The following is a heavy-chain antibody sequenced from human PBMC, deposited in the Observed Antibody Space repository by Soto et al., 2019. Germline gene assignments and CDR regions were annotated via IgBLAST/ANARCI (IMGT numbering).Heavy chain of an antibody. Sequence: QVQLVESGGGVVQPGRSLRLSCAASGITVSTYGMHWVRQAPGKGLERVGIMWYDGSNKYYADSVKGRFTISRDNSKNILYLQMNSLRAEDTAVYYCARGEVVRYFDLWGRGTLVTVSS. J-gene: IGHJ2*01. D-gene: IGHD2-15*01. CDR1: GITVSTYG. CDR2: MWYDGSNK. V-gene: IGHV3-33*01. CDR3: ARGEVVRYFDL.